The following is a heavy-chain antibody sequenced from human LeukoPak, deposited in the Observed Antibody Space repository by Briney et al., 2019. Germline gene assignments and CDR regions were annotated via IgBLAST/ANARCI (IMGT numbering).Heavy chain of an antibody. D-gene: IGHD4/OR15-4a*01. CDR2: IKSDGSNT. V-gene: IGHV3-74*01. CDR1: GFTFSSYW. J-gene: IGHJ4*02. CDR3: ARSGLSRFDY. Sequence: GGSQRLSCAASGFTFSSYWMHWVRQAPGKGLVWVSRIKSDGSNTNYADSVKGRFTISRDNAKNTLHLQMNSLRAEDTAVYYCARSGLSRFDYWGQGTLVTVSS.